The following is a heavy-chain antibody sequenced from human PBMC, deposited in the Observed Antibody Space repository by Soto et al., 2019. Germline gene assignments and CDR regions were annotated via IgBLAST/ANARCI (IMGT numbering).Heavy chain of an antibody. V-gene: IGHV3-53*01. CDR2: IYSGGTT. CDR1: GFTVSSNY. J-gene: IGHJ3*02. Sequence: PGGSLRLSCAASGFTVSSNYMSWVRQAPGKGLEWVSVIYSGGTTYYADSVKGRFTISRDNSKNTLYLQMNSLRAEDTAVYYCVRDGRSDAFDMWGQGTMVTVSS. CDR3: VRDGRSDAFDM.